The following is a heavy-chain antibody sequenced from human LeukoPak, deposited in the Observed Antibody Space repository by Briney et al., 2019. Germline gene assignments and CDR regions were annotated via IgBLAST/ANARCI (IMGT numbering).Heavy chain of an antibody. CDR3: ARAGYSSGWYYFGY. J-gene: IGHJ4*02. D-gene: IGHD6-19*01. CDR2: INSDGSST. V-gene: IGHV3-74*01. CDR1: GFTFSSYW. Sequence: PGGSLRLSCAASGFTFSSYWMHWVRQAPGKGLVWVSRINSDGSSTSYADSVKGRFTISRDNAKNTLYLQMNSLRAEDTAVYYCARAGYSSGWYYFGYWGQGTLVTVSS.